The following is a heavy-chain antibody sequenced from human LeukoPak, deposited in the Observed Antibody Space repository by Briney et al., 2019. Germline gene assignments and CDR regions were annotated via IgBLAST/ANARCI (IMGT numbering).Heavy chain of an antibody. V-gene: IGHV4-38-2*02. CDR1: GYSISSGYY. J-gene: IGHJ4*02. Sequence: SETLSLTCTVSGYSISSGYYWGWIRQPPGKGLEWIGSIYHSGSTYYNPSLKSRVTISVDTSTNQFSLKLSSVTAADTAVYYCARAVVFWSGYIDYWGQGILVTVSS. CDR3: ARAVVFWSGYIDY. D-gene: IGHD3-3*01. CDR2: IYHSGST.